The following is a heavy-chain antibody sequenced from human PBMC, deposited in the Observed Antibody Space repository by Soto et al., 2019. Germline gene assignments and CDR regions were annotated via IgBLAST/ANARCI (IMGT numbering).Heavy chain of an antibody. CDR2: IRNKANSYTT. D-gene: IGHD3-3*01. V-gene: IGHV3-72*01. CDR3: TRIGLLLWRGYRPLDY. Sequence: EVQLVESGGGLVQPGGSLRLSCAASGFTFSDHYMDWVRQAPGKGLEWVGRIRNKANSYTTEYAASVKGRFTISRDASENSLSLPMNSLKTEDTAGYYCTRIGLLLWRGYRPLDYCGQGNLGTVST. CDR1: GFTFSDHY. J-gene: IGHJ4*02.